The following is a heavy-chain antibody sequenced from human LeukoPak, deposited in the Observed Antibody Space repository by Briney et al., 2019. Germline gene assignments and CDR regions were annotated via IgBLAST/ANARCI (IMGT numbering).Heavy chain of an antibody. Sequence: SQTLSLTCTVSGGSISSGGYYWSWLRQHPGKGLEWIGYIYYSGSTYYNPSLKSRVTISVDTSKNQFSLKLSSVTAADTAVYYCARVAGGSAADYWGQGTLVTVSS. CDR3: ARVAGGSAADY. J-gene: IGHJ4*02. CDR1: GGSISSGGYY. D-gene: IGHD1-26*01. CDR2: IYYSGST. V-gene: IGHV4-31*03.